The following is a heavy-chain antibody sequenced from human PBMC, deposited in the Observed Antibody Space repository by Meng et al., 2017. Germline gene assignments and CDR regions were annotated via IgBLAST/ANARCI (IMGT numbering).Heavy chain of an antibody. V-gene: IGHV4-4*02. J-gene: IGHJ4*02. Sequence: VRLREAGPGPGKPSGTLSLPWAVSGGSISSSNWWIWVRQPPGKGLEWIGEIYHSGSTNYNPSLKSRVTISVDKSKNQFSLKLSSVTAADTAVYYCARMSVLLWFGELFLNWGQGTLVTVSS. CDR3: ARMSVLLWFGELFLN. CDR2: IYHSGST. CDR1: GGSISSSNW. D-gene: IGHD3-10*01.